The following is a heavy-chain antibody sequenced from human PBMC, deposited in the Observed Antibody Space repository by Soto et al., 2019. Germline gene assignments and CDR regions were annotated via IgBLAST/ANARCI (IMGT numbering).Heavy chain of an antibody. Sequence: ASETLSLTCTVSGGSISSGDYYWSWIRQPPGKGLEWIGYIYYSGSTYYNPSLKSRVTISVDTSKNQFSLKLSSVTAADTAVYYCARESIDRDFQHWGQGTLVTVSS. CDR2: IYYSGST. CDR1: GGSISSGDYY. J-gene: IGHJ1*01. CDR3: ARESIDRDFQH. V-gene: IGHV4-30-4*01. D-gene: IGHD3-22*01.